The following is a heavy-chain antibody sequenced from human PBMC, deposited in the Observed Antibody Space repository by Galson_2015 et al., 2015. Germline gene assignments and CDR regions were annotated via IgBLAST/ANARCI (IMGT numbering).Heavy chain of an antibody. D-gene: IGHD4-17*01. CDR2: ISATGGTT. CDR1: GFTFSSYA. Sequence: SLRLSCAASGFTFSSYAMSWVRQAPGKGLEWVSAISATGGTTYFADSVKGRFTISRDNSKNTLYLQMNSLRAEDTAVYYCAKDSLVSSWTSSGDYQDYWGQGTLVTVSS. CDR3: AKDSLVSSWTSSGDYQDY. J-gene: IGHJ4*02. V-gene: IGHV3-23*01.